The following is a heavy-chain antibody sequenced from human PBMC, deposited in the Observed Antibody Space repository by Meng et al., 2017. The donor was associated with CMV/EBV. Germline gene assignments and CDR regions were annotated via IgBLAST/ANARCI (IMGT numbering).Heavy chain of an antibody. J-gene: IGHJ5*02. CDR1: VGSRNSYY. V-gene: IGHV4-4*07. CDR2: IYPSGST. CDR3: ARDLMNCSSTSCANWFDP. Sequence: RRELGQALVKLLKTVSLTGTVSVGSRNSYYWSWIRQPAGKGLEWIGRIYPSGSTTYNPSLKSRVTMSVDTSKNQFSLKLSSVTAAETAVYYCARDLMNCSSTSCANWFDPWGQGTLVTVSS. D-gene: IGHD2-2*01.